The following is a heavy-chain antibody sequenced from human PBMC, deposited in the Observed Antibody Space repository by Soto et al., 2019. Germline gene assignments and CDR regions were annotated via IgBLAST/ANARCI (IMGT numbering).Heavy chain of an antibody. J-gene: IGHJ6*02. CDR3: ARGRIEDYGDSFWLGGVAAYYYYYGMDV. CDR1: GFTFSSYA. V-gene: IGHV3-30-3*01. Sequence: GGSLRLSCAASGFTFSSYAMSWVRQAPGKGLEWVAVISYDGSNKYYADSVKGRFTISRDNSKNTLYLQMNSLRAEDTAVYYCARGRIEDYGDSFWLGGVAAYYYYYGMDVWGQGTTVTVSS. D-gene: IGHD4-17*01. CDR2: ISYDGSNK.